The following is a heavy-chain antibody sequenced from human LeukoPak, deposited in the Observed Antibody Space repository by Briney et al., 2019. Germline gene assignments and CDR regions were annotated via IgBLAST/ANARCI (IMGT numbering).Heavy chain of an antibody. CDR1: AYTFTGYY. CDR2: INPNSGGT. V-gene: IGHV1-2*02. CDR3: ARAKVHCSSTSCYSFYGMDV. Sequence: SVKLSCKASAYTFTGYYMHWVRPAPGQGREWKGWINPNSGGTNYAQKFPGRVTMNRDTCISTAYMELSRLRPDDTGVYYCARAKVHCSSTSCYSFYGMDVWGQGTTVTVSS. D-gene: IGHD2-2*01. J-gene: IGHJ6*02.